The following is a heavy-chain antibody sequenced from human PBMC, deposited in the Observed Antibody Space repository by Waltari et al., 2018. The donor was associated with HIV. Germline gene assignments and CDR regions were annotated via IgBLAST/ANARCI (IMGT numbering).Heavy chain of an antibody. V-gene: IGHV3-9*01. J-gene: IGHJ4*02. CDR2: ISWNSDST. D-gene: IGHD1-26*01. Sequence: EVQLVESGGGWVKPGRYLSLSCAASGFPFDDYAMHWVRQVSGNGLEWVSGISWNSDSTGYADSVKGRFTISRDNAKTSLYLQMNSLRTEDTALYYCAKAESFFHPPDYWGQGTLVTVSS. CDR3: AKAESFFHPPDY. CDR1: GFPFDDYA.